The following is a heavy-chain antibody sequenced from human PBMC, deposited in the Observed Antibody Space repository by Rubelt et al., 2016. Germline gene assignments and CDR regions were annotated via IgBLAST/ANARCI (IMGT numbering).Heavy chain of an antibody. Sequence: GGSLRLSCAASGFTFSSYSMNWVRQAPGKGLEWVSSISSSSSYIYYADSVKGRFTISRDNAKTSLYLQMNSLRAEDTAVYYCARHQFYYDTSGYFDYWGQGILVTVSS. CDR3: ARHQFYYDTSGYFDY. CDR2: ISSSSSYI. V-gene: IGHV3-21*01. CDR1: GFTFSSYS. J-gene: IGHJ4*02. D-gene: IGHD3-22*01.